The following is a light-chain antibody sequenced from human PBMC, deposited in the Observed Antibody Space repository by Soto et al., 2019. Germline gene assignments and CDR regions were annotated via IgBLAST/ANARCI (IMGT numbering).Light chain of an antibody. Sequence: EIVLTQSPATLSLSPGERATLSCRASQSVSSYLAWYQQKPGQAPRLLIYDASNRATGIRARFSGRGSGTDFTLTLSSLDPEDCAVSYCQQRSNWPFTFGPATKADIK. CDR1: QSVSSY. CDR3: QQRSNWPFT. V-gene: IGKV3-11*01. J-gene: IGKJ3*01. CDR2: DAS.